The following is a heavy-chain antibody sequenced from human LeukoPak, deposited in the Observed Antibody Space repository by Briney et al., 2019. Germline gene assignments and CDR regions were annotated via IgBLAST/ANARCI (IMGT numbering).Heavy chain of an antibody. Sequence: SLRLSCAASGFTFSRNGMHWVRQAPGKGLEWVALIWYDGNNKYYADSVKGRFTISRDNSKNTLYLQMNSLRAEDTAMYYCARDYGTMTVAAVQGYFDYWGQGTLVTVSS. V-gene: IGHV3-33*01. J-gene: IGHJ4*02. CDR2: IWYDGNNK. CDR3: ARDYGTMTVAAVQGYFDY. CDR1: GFTFSRNG. D-gene: IGHD3-22*01.